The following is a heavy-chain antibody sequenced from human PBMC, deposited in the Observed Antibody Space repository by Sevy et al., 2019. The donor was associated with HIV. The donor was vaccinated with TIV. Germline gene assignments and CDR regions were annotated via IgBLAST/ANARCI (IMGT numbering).Heavy chain of an antibody. J-gene: IGHJ4*02. Sequence: QLSETLSLTCTVSGDSVSGGNYYWSWIRQPPGKGLEWIGYIYYSGSTNYNPSLKSRVTISIDTSKNQFSLRLTSVTAADTAVYYCARGLFDYWGQGTLVTVSS. CDR1: GDSVSGGNYY. V-gene: IGHV4-61*01. CDR3: ARGLFDY. CDR2: IYYSGST.